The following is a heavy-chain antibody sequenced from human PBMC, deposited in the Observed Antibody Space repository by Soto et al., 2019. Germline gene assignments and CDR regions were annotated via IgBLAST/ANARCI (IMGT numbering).Heavy chain of an antibody. CDR1: GYPFSDYF. J-gene: IGHJ6*02. Sequence: ASLKVSCKSSGYPFSDYFIQWLRQAPGQGLEWVAWINPKTAATNYAKKFQDRVTVTSDTSFSTAYLELTRLRPDDTALYYCARIKWGLDYYSGMDVWGQGTAVTVSS. D-gene: IGHD1-26*01. CDR2: INPKTAAT. V-gene: IGHV1-2*02. CDR3: ARIKWGLDYYSGMDV.